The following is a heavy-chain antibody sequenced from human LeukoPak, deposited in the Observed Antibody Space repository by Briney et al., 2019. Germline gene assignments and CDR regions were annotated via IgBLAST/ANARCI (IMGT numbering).Heavy chain of an antibody. CDR1: DDSISTYY. CDR3: ARGYCSSTSCYTWKYYFDY. Sequence: SETLSLTCIVSDDSISTYYWSWIRQPPGKRLEWIGYFSFSEGTNYNPSLKSRVTISVDTSKNQFSLKLSPVTAADTAVYYCARGYCSSTSCYTWKYYFDYWGQGTLVTVSS. CDR2: FSFSEGT. J-gene: IGHJ4*02. D-gene: IGHD2-2*02. V-gene: IGHV4-59*12.